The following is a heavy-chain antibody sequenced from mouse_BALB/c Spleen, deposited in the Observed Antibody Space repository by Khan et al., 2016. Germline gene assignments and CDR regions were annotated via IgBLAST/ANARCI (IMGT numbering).Heavy chain of an antibody. CDR3: ARLEDI. J-gene: IGHJ2*01. CDR1: GFSLTSYG. Sequence: QVQLKQSGPGLVAPSQSLSITCTVSGFSLTSYGVHWVSQPPGKGLEWLGVIWAGGSTTYNSAIMSRLSISKDNSKSQVFLKMNSLQTYDTAMYYCARLEDIWGQGTTLTVSS. D-gene: IGHD1-3*01. V-gene: IGHV2-9*02. CDR2: IWAGGST.